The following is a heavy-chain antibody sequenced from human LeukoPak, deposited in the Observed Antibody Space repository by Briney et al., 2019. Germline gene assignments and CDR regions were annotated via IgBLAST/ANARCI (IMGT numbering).Heavy chain of an antibody. CDR2: IYYSGST. D-gene: IGHD2-2*01. Sequence: SETLSLTCTVSGGSISSYYWSGVRQPPGKGLEWIGYIYYSGSTNYNPSLKSRVTISVDTSKNQFSMKLSSVTAADTAVYYCARVRDCSSSICHYYFDYWGQGTLVTVSS. CDR3: ARVRDCSSSICHYYFDY. CDR1: GGSISSYY. V-gene: IGHV4-59*01. J-gene: IGHJ4*02.